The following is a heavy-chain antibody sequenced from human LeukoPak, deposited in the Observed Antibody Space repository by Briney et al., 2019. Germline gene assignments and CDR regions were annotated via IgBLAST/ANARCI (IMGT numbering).Heavy chain of an antibody. CDR1: GFTFSSYS. Sequence: GWSLRLSCAASGFTFSSYSMNWVRQAPGKGLEWVSSISSSSYIYYADSVKGRFTISRDNAKNSLYLQMNSLGAEDTAVYYCAREVYGYDHLDYWGQGTLVTVSS. CDR2: ISSSSYI. CDR3: AREVYGYDHLDY. J-gene: IGHJ4*02. D-gene: IGHD5-12*01. V-gene: IGHV3-21*01.